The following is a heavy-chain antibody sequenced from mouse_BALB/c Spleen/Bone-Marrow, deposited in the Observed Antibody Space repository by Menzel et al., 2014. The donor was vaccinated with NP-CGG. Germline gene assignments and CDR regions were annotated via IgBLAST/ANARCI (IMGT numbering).Heavy chain of an antibody. CDR3: SRHRYYFAS. J-gene: IGHJ2*01. V-gene: IGHV5-12-1*01. CDR2: ISSGGGST. Sequence: VQLKESGGGLVKPGGSLKLSCAASGFAFSSYDMSWVRQTPEKRLEWVAYISSGGGSTYYPDTVKGRFTISRDNAKNSLYLQMSSLKSEDTAMYFCSRHRYYFASWGQGTTLTVSS. CDR1: GFAFSSYD.